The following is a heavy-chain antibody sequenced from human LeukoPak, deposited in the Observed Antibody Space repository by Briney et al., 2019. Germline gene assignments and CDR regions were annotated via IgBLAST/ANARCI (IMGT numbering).Heavy chain of an antibody. J-gene: IGHJ6*03. CDR1: DGSFSGFH. CDR3: ARPDIVVVPAAFFYMDV. V-gene: IGHV4-34*01. Sequence: SETLSLTCAVYDGSFSGFHCKWIRQPPGQGLEWIGEINHSGSTNSNPSLKIRVTISVDTSRNQFSLKLTSVTAADTAVYYCARPDIVVVPAAFFYMDVWGKGTTVTVSS. CDR2: INHSGST. D-gene: IGHD2-2*01.